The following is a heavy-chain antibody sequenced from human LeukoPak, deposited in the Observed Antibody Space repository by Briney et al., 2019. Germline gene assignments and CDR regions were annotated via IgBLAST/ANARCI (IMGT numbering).Heavy chain of an antibody. CDR3: VRESDVWSGPGIGRPLDV. V-gene: IGHV3-7*01. CDR1: GFTFSNSW. J-gene: IGHJ6*04. Sequence: GGSLRLSCLASGFTFSNSWMTWVRQAPGRGLEWVANIKEDGSDKQYVDSVRGRFTISRDNAKNSVSLQMDGLRAEDTAVYHCVRESDVWSGPGIGRPLDVRGKGTTVTVSS. D-gene: IGHD3-3*01. CDR2: IKEDGSDK.